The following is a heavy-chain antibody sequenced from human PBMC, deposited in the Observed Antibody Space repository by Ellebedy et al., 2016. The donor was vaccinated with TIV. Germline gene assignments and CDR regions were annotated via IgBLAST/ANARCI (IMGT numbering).Heavy chain of an antibody. D-gene: IGHD2-21*02. CDR3: ARGPEANCGGDCYCDY. CDR1: GDSISSRDHH. V-gene: IGHV4-30-4*01. Sequence: MPSETLSLTCTVSGDSISSRDHHWSWLRQPPGKGLEWIGYIYNSGSTSLNPSLKSRVTISIDKSKNQFSLNLNSVTAADTAVYYCARGPEANCGGDCYCDYWGQGTLVTVSS. J-gene: IGHJ4*02. CDR2: IYNSGST.